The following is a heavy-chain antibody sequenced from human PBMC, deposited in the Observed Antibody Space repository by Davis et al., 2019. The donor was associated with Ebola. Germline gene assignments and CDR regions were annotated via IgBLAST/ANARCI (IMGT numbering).Heavy chain of an antibody. CDR1: GFTFSSYS. Sequence: GESLKISCAASGFTFSSYSMNWVRQAPGKGLEWVSSISSSSSYIYYADSVKGRFTISRDNAKNSLYLQMNSLRAEDTAVYYCARALAFMGTAMVYYYGMDVWGQGTTVTVSS. CDR3: ARALAFMGTAMVYYYGMDV. D-gene: IGHD5-18*01. CDR2: ISSSSSYI. J-gene: IGHJ6*02. V-gene: IGHV3-21*01.